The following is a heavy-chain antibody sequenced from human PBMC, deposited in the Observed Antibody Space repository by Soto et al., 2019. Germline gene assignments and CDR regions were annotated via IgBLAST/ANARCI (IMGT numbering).Heavy chain of an antibody. J-gene: IGHJ4*02. V-gene: IGHV3-74*01. Sequence: EVQLVESGGGLIQLGGSLRLSCAASGFTFSSYWMHWVRQAPGKGLVWVSRIKSDGSGTYYAGSVEGRFTISRDNAQNTWYLQMSSLRAEDTAVYYWVRGDGERYDGNGYLGRHWGQGTLVTVSS. D-gene: IGHD3-22*01. CDR3: VRGDGERYDGNGYLGRH. CDR2: IKSDGSGT. CDR1: GFTFSSYW.